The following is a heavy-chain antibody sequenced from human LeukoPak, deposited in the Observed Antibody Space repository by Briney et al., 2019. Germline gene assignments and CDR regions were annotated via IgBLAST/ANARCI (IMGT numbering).Heavy chain of an antibody. CDR1: GGTFSSYA. J-gene: IGHJ4*02. CDR3: ARDYGDYLFDY. D-gene: IGHD4-17*01. Sequence: ASVKVSCKASGGTFSSYAISWVRQARGQGLEWMGGIIPIFATANYAQKFQGRVTITADESTSTAYMELSSLRSEDTAVYYCARDYGDYLFDYWGQGTLVTVSS. CDR2: IIPIFATA. V-gene: IGHV1-69*13.